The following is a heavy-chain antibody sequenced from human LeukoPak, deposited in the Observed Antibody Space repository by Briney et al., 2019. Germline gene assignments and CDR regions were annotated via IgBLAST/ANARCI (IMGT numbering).Heavy chain of an antibody. CDR2: ISAYNGNT. Sequence: ASVNVSCKASGYTFTSYGISWVRQAPGQGLEWMGWISAYNGNTNYAQKLQGRVTMTTDTSTSTAYMELRSLRSDDTAVYYCARDVRIEDYDSRNLYYYYGMDVWGQGTTVTVSS. J-gene: IGHJ6*02. CDR3: ARDVRIEDYDSRNLYYYYGMDV. CDR1: GYTFTSYG. D-gene: IGHD3-22*01. V-gene: IGHV1-18*01.